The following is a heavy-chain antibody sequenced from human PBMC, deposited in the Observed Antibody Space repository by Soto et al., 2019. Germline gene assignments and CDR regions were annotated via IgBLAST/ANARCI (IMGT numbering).Heavy chain of an antibody. D-gene: IGHD1-26*01. CDR1: GFTFSDYY. CDR3: ARDKKGATMVYYYYGMDV. V-gene: IGHV3-11*06. J-gene: IGHJ6*02. Sequence: GGSLRLSCAASGFTFSDYYMSWIRQAPGKGLEWVSYISSSSSYTNYADSVKGRFTISRDNAKNSLYLQMNSLRAEDTAVYYCARDKKGATMVYYYYGMDVWGQGTTVTVSS. CDR2: ISSSSSYT.